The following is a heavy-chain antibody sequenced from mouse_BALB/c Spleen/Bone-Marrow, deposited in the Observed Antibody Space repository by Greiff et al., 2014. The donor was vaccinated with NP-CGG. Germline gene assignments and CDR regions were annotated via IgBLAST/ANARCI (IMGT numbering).Heavy chain of an antibody. J-gene: IGHJ3*01. D-gene: IGHD1-2*01. Sequence: EVQRVESGGGLVQPGGSLRLSCATSGFTFTDYYMSWVRQPPGKALEWLGFIRNKANGYTTEYSASVKGRFTISRDNSQSILYLQMNTLRAEDSATYYCARDIGLRLRFAYWGQGTLVTVSA. CDR3: ARDIGLRLRFAY. CDR2: IRNKANGYTT. CDR1: GFTFTDYY. V-gene: IGHV7-3*02.